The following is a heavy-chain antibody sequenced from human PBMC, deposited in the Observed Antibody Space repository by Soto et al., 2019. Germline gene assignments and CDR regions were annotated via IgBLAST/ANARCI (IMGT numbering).Heavy chain of an antibody. D-gene: IGHD3-9*01. V-gene: IGHV5-10-1*01. CDR1: GYSFTSYW. Sequence: GESLKISCKGSGYSFTSYWISCSRQMPGKGLEWMGRIDPSDSYTNYSPSFQGHVTISADKSISTAYLQWSSLKASDTAMYYCARHPPPNYDILTGSYYYGMDVWGQGTTVTVSS. CDR2: IDPSDSYT. CDR3: ARHPPPNYDILTGSYYYGMDV. J-gene: IGHJ6*02.